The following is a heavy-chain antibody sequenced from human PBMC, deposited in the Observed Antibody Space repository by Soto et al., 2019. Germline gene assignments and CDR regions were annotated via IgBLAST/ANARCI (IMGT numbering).Heavy chain of an antibody. Sequence: GGSLRLSCAASGFTFSSYGLHWVRQAPGKGLEWVAVISYDGSNKYYADFVKGLFTISRDNSKTTLYLQMNSLTAEDTAVYYCAKARISVTTLDYWGQGTLVTVSS. J-gene: IGHJ4*02. CDR3: AKARISVTTLDY. CDR2: ISYDGSNK. CDR1: GFTFSSYG. D-gene: IGHD4-4*01. V-gene: IGHV3-30*18.